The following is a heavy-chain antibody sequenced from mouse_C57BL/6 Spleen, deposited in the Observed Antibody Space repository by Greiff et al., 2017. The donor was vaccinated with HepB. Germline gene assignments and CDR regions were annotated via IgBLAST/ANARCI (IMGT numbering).Heavy chain of an antibody. J-gene: IGHJ1*03. Sequence: ESGPGLVKPSQSLSLTCSVTGYSITSGYYWNWIRQFPGNKLEWMGYISYDGSNNYNPSLKNRISITRDTSKNQFFLKLNSVTTEDTATYYCAREGTLHWYFDVWGTGTTVTVSS. V-gene: IGHV3-6*01. D-gene: IGHD3-3*01. CDR3: AREGTLHWYFDV. CDR2: ISYDGSN. CDR1: GYSITSGYY.